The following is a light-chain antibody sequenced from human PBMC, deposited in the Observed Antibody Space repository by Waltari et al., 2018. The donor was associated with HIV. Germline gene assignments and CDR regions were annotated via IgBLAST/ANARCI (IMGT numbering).Light chain of an antibody. CDR3: QQSYTSPYT. V-gene: IGKV1-39*01. J-gene: IGKJ2*01. Sequence: DIQMTQSPSSLSASVGDRVTITCRASQTINTFLSWYQHKPGKAPTLLIYATSTLQSGAPPRFSGSGSGTDFSLTISSLLPEDFATYYCQQSYTSPYTFGQGTKLEIK. CDR2: ATS. CDR1: QTINTF.